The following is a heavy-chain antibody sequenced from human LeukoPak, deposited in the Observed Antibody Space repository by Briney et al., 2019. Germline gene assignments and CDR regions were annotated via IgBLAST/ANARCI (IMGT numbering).Heavy chain of an antibody. D-gene: IGHD3/OR15-3a*01. CDR3: ARGPWTARDYFGY. CDR2: IKQDGNER. Sequence: GGSLRLSCAASGFTFSSYWMNWVRQAPGKGLEWVANIKQDGNERYYVDSAKGRFTISRDNAKNSLYLQMNSLGAEDTAVYYCARGPWTARDYFGYWGHGTLVTVSS. J-gene: IGHJ4*01. CDR1: GFTFSSYW. V-gene: IGHV3-7*03.